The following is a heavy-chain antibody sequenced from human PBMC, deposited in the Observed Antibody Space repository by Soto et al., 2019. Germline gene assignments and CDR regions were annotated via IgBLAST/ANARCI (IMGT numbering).Heavy chain of an antibody. CDR2: IYYSGST. V-gene: IGHV4-61*08. J-gene: IGHJ3*02. D-gene: IGHD2-2*01. CDR1: GGSISSGGYY. CDR3: ARAGAVPAAIAAFDI. Sequence: PSETLSLTCTVSGGSISSGGYYWSWIRQPPGKGLEWIGYIYYSGSTNYNPSLKSRVTISVDTSKNQFSLKLSSVTAADTAVYYCARAGAVPAAIAAFDIWGQGTMVTVSS.